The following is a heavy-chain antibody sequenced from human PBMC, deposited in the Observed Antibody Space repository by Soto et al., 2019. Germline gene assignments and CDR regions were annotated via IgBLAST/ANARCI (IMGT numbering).Heavy chain of an antibody. V-gene: IGHV1-46*01. Sequence: QVQLVQSGAEVKKPGASVKVSCKASGYTFTDYYFHWVRQAPGQGLEWMGIINPNGGSTRYAQKFQGRVTMTRDTSSSTVYRDLISLRSEDTAMYYCARGGGSPNWFDPWGQGTLVTVSS. CDR3: ARGGGSPNWFDP. CDR1: GYTFTDYY. J-gene: IGHJ5*02. D-gene: IGHD1-26*01. CDR2: INPNGGST.